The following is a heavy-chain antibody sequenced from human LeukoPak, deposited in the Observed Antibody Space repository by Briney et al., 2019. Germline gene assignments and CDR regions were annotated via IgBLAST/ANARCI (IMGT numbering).Heavy chain of an antibody. Sequence: SETLSLTCAVYGGSFSGYYWSWIRQPPGKGLEWIGYISYSGSTNFNPSLKSRVTISVDTSKNQFSLKLSSVTAADTAVYYCAREGTAGTNLNWFDPWGQGTLVTVSS. V-gene: IGHV4-59*01. D-gene: IGHD1-1*01. J-gene: IGHJ5*02. CDR3: AREGTAGTNLNWFDP. CDR2: ISYSGST. CDR1: GGSFSGYY.